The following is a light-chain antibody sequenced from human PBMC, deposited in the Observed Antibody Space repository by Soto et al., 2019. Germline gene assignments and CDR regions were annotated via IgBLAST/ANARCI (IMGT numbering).Light chain of an antibody. V-gene: IGKV3-20*01. CDR2: GTS. CDR1: QSISSSY. Sequence: DIVLTQSPGTLSLSPGEGATLSCRASQSISSSYVAWYQQKPGQAPRLLIYGTSNRGTGIPDRFSGSGSGTDFTLTISRLEPDDIATYYCQQYNNYPRTFGQGTKVDIK. CDR3: QQYNNYPRT. J-gene: IGKJ1*01.